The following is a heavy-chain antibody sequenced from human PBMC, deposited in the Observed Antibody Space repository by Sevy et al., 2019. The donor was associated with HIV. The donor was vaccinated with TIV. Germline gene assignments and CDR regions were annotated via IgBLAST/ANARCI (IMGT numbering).Heavy chain of an antibody. V-gene: IGHV3-21*01. CDR2: ISSSSSYI. Sequence: GGSLRLSCAASGFTFSSYRMNWVRQAPGKGLEWVSSISSSSSYIYYADSIKGRFTISRDNAKNSLYLQMNSLRAEDSAVYYCARDTDYRTLDYWGQGTLVTVSS. J-gene: IGHJ4*02. CDR3: ARDTDYRTLDY. D-gene: IGHD3-10*01. CDR1: GFTFSSYR.